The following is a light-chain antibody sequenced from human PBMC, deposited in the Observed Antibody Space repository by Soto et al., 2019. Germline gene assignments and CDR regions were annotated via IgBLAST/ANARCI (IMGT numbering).Light chain of an antibody. CDR1: QSISSY. CDR2: AAS. Sequence: DIQMTQSPSSLSASVGDRVTITCRASQSISSYLNWYQQNPGKAPKLLIYAASSLQSGVPSRFSGSGSGTDFTLTISSLQPEDFATYYCQQSYSTLPLPFGGGTKVEIK. V-gene: IGKV1-39*01. CDR3: QQSYSTLPLP. J-gene: IGKJ4*01.